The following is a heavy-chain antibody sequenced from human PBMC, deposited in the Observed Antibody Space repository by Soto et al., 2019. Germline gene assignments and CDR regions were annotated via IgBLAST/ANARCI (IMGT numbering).Heavy chain of an antibody. D-gene: IGHD6-6*01. CDR2: IYPGDSDT. V-gene: IGHV5-51*01. Sequence: GAPLKMSWKGSGYSFTSYGIGLVGQMPGKGLEWMGIIYPGDSDTRYSPSFQGQVTISADESISTAYLQWSSLKASDTAMYYCARNEYSSSPVYYGMDVWGQGTTVTVSS. CDR1: GYSFTSYG. J-gene: IGHJ6*02. CDR3: ARNEYSSSPVYYGMDV.